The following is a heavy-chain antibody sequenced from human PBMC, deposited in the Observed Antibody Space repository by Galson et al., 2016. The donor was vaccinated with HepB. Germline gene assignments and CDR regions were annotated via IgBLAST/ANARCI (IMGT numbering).Heavy chain of an antibody. V-gene: IGHV4-59*01. CDR2: IYYSGDT. D-gene: IGHD5-12*01. Sequence: SETLSLTCTVSGGSITSFYWNWIRQPPGKGPEWIGYIYYSGDTNYNPSLKGRVSISVDTAKNQFSLELTSVTTADTAVYFRARGVRHGAYSGYDQFDYWGQGILVTVSS. J-gene: IGHJ4*02. CDR1: GGSITSFY. CDR3: ARGVRHGAYSGYDQFDY.